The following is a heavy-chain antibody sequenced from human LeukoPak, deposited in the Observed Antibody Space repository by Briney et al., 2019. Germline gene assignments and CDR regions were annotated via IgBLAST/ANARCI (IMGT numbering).Heavy chain of an antibody. CDR1: GGSIRSGDYY. CDR2: IYYSGST. D-gene: IGHD4-17*01. CDR3: ARDRRAVYGDYGIWDYYGMDV. Sequence: PSQTLSLTCTVSGGSIRSGDYYWSWIRQPPGKGLEWIGYIYYSGSTYYNPSLKSRVTISVDTSKNQFSLKLSSVTAADTAVYYCARDRRAVYGDYGIWDYYGMDVWGQGTTVTVSS. V-gene: IGHV4-30-4*01. J-gene: IGHJ6*02.